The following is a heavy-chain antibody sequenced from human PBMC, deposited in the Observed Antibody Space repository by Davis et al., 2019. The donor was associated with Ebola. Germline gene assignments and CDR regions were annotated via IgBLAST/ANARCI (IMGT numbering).Heavy chain of an antibody. D-gene: IGHD3-22*01. V-gene: IGHV1-2*02. Sequence: ASVKVSCKASGYTFTGYYMHWVRQAPGQGLEWMGWINPNSGGTNYAQKFQGRVTMTRDTSTSTVYMELSSLRSEDTAVYYCARGDYYDSSGYYRGRWDYWGQGTLVTVSS. J-gene: IGHJ4*02. CDR3: ARGDYYDSSGYYRGRWDY. CDR1: GYTFTGYY. CDR2: INPNSGGT.